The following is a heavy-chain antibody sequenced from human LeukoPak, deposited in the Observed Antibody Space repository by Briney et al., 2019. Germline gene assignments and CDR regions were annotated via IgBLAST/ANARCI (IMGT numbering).Heavy chain of an antibody. CDR3: ARGELLFDS. CDR1: GGSFSGYS. CDR2: VNHYGST. J-gene: IGHJ4*02. V-gene: IGHV4-34*01. Sequence: MSSETLSLTCGVYGGSFSGYSWGWIRQSPGKGLEWIGEVNHYGSTNYNPSLKSRVTISVDTSKNQFSLKLSSVTAADTAMYYCARGELLFDSWGQGTLVTVSS. D-gene: IGHD3-10*01.